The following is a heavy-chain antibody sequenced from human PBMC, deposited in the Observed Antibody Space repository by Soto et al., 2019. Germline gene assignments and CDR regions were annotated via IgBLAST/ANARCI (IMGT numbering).Heavy chain of an antibody. CDR1: GFTFSSYG. D-gene: IGHD3-22*01. V-gene: IGHV3-33*01. J-gene: IGHJ5*02. CDR2: IWYDGSNK. Sequence: GGSLRLSCAASGFTFSSYGMHWVRQAPGKGLEWVAVIWYDGSNKYYADSVKGRFTISRDNSKNTLYLQMNSLRAEETAVYYCARDNFKPYYDSSGNTPPLWFDPWGQGTLVTVSS. CDR3: ARDNFKPYYDSSGNTPPLWFDP.